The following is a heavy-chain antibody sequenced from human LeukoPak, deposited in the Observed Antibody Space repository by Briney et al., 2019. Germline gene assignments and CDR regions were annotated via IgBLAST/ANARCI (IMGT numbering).Heavy chain of an antibody. CDR2: IYYSGST. Sequence: PSQTLSLTCTVSGGSISSGDYYWSWIRQPPGKGLEWIGYIYYSGSTYYNPSLKSRVTISVDTSKNQFSLKLSSVTAADTAVYYCARAGFRCSGGSCSGGDLDYWGQGTLVTVSS. CDR1: GGSISSGDYY. D-gene: IGHD2-15*01. CDR3: ARAGFRCSGGSCSGGDLDY. J-gene: IGHJ4*02. V-gene: IGHV4-30-4*01.